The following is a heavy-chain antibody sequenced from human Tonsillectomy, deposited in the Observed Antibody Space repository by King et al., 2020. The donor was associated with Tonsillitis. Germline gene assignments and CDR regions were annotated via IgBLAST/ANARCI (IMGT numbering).Heavy chain of an antibody. J-gene: IGHJ4*02. D-gene: IGHD3-10*01. CDR2: LYYSGNT. V-gene: IGHV4-39*01. CDR3: ARLLLGVIFKRAFDY. Sequence: VQLQESGPGLVKPSETLSLTCTVSGGSINSSNYYWGWTRQTPGKGLEGMGGLYYSGNTYYNPPLKSGGTISVDTSKNQLSLKLTSVTAADTAVYYGARLLLGVIFKRAFDYWGQGTLVTVSS. CDR1: GGSINSSNYY.